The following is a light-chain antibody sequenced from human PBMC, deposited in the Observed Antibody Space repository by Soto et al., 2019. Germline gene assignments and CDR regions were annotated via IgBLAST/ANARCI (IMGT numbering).Light chain of an antibody. CDR2: GTS. V-gene: IGKV3-20*01. CDR1: QSVSTSY. CDR3: QQYGSFPLT. Sequence: ENVLTQSPGTLSLSPGEEATLSCRASQSVSTSYLARYQHKRGQAPRLLIYGTSTRASGIPDRFSGSGSGKDFTLTISRLEPEDFAVYYCQQYGSFPLTFGGGTKVEI. J-gene: IGKJ4*01.